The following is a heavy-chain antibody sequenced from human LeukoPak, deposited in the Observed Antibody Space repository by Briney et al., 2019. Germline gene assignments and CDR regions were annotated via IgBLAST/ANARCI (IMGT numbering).Heavy chain of an antibody. CDR3: ARVVDYDTSGYQTKNWFDP. V-gene: IGHV5-51*01. CDR1: GYSFTSYW. CDR2: IYVGDSDT. J-gene: IGHJ5*02. D-gene: IGHD3-22*01. Sequence: GESLKISCKGSGYSFTSYWIGWVRQMPGKGREWMGIIYVGDSDTRYRPSFQGQVTISVDKSINTAYLQWSSLKASDTAMYYCARVVDYDTSGYQTKNWFDPWGQGTLVTVSS.